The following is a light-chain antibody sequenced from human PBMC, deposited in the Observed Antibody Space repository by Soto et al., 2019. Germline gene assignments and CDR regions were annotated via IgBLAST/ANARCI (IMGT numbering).Light chain of an antibody. CDR1: SSDVGGYNY. J-gene: IGLJ1*01. CDR2: DVS. CDR3: SSYTSSSTGGYV. Sequence: QSVLTQPASVSGSPGQSITISCTGTSSDVGGYNYVSWYQQHPGKAPKLMIYDVSNRPSGVSNRFSGSKSGNTASLTISGLQADDEADYYCSSYTSSSTGGYVFGTVTKLTVL. V-gene: IGLV2-14*01.